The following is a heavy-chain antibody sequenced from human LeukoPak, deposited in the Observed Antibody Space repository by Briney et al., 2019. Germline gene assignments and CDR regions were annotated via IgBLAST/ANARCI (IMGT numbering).Heavy chain of an antibody. CDR3: ARGYDPIDY. CDR2: ISTTSSYI. CDR1: GFIFRTYT. J-gene: IGHJ4*02. Sequence: GGSLRLSCAASGFIFRTYTMNWVRQAPGKGLEWVASISTTSSYIYYADSVKGRFTISRDNAKNSLYLQINSLTAEDTAVYYCARGYDPIDYWGQGTLVTVSS. D-gene: IGHD1-1*01. V-gene: IGHV3-21*01.